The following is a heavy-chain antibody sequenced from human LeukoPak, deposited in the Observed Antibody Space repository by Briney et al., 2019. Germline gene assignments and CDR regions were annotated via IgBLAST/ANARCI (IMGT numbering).Heavy chain of an antibody. CDR1: GGSISSCSYS. V-gene: IGHV4-39*01. D-gene: IGHD2-21*01. J-gene: IGHJ4*02. CDR3: ARHFDPKYCGYSAFDY. Sequence: PSETPSLTCTVSGGSISSCSYSWGWFRSPPAKGLEGFGRMYHYGSTYYIPSLKSRVTISVDTSKSQFSLKLSSGAAADTAVYYGARHFDPKYCGYSAFDYRGQGSLVTASS. CDR2: MYHYGST.